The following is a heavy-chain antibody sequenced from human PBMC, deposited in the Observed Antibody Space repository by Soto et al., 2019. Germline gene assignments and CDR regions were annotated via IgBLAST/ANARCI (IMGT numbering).Heavy chain of an antibody. D-gene: IGHD3-3*01. CDR1: GGTFSSYA. Sequence: SVKVSCKASGGTFSSYAISWVRQAPGQGLEWMGGIIPIFGTANYAQKFQGRVTITADESTSTAYMELSSLRSEDTAVYYCARSYDFWSGYCGYYYYYGMDVWGQGTTVTVSS. CDR2: IIPIFGTA. J-gene: IGHJ6*02. V-gene: IGHV1-69*13. CDR3: ARSYDFWSGYCGYYYYYGMDV.